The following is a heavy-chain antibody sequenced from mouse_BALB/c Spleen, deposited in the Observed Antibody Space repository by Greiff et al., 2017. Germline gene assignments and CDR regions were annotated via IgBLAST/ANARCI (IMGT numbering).Heavy chain of an antibody. CDR3: ARKGSKVYYFDY. CDR1: GFTFTDYY. J-gene: IGHJ2*01. Sequence: EVHLVESGGGLVQPGGSLRLSCATSGFTFTDYYMSWVRQPPGKALEWLGFIRNKANGYTTEYSASVKGRFTISRDNSQSILYLQMNTLRAEDSATYYCARKGSKVYYFDYWGQGTTLTVSS. V-gene: IGHV7-3*02. D-gene: IGHD1-1*01. CDR2: IRNKANGYTT.